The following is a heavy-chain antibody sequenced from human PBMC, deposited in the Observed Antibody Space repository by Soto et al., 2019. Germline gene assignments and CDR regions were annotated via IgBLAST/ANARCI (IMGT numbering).Heavy chain of an antibody. D-gene: IGHD1-1*01. V-gene: IGHV4-59*01. CDR3: ARVTPARYADYYYYMDV. J-gene: IGHJ6*03. CDR2: IYYSGST. CDR1: GGSISSYY. Sequence: SETLSLTCTVSGGSISSYYWSWIRQPPGKGLEWIGYIYYSGSTNYNPSLKSRVTISVDTSKNQFSLKLSSVPAADTAVYYCARVTPARYADYYYYMDVWGKGTTVTLSS.